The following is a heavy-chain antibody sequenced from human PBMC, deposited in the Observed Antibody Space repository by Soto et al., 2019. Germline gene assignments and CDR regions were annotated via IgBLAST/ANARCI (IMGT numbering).Heavy chain of an antibody. CDR3: ARRKAARYYYYYGMDV. D-gene: IGHD6-6*01. V-gene: IGHV5-10-1*01. CDR2: IDPSDSYT. CDR1: GYSFTSYW. J-gene: IGHJ6*02. Sequence: WESLKISCKGSGYSFTSYWISWVRQMPGKGLEWMGRIDPSDSYTNYSPSFQGHVTISADKSISTAYLQWSSLKASDTAMYYCARRKAARYYYYYGMDVWGQGTTVNVSS.